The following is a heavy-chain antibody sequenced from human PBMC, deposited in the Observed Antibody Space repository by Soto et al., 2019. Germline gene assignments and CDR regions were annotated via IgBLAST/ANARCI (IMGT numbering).Heavy chain of an antibody. D-gene: IGHD3-22*01. CDR1: GYSFTSYW. CDR3: ARFKYYDSSGYSYYYYGMDV. CDR2: IYPGDSDT. J-gene: IGHJ6*02. V-gene: IGHV5-51*01. Sequence: PGESLKISCKVSGYSFTSYWIGWVRQMPGKGLEWMGIIYPGDSDTRYSPSFQGQVTISADKSISAAYLQWSSLKASDTAMYYCARFKYYDSSGYSYYYYGMDVWGQGTTVTVSS.